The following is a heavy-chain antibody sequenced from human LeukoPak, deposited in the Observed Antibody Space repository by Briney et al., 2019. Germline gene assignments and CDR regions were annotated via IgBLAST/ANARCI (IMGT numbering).Heavy chain of an antibody. V-gene: IGHV1-2*02. CDR2: INPNSGGT. J-gene: IGHJ5*02. CDR3: ARDLHYDILTGYYDS. Sequence: ASVKVSCKASGYTFTGYYTHWVRQAPGQGLEWMGWINPNSGGTNYAQKFQGRATMTRDTSISTAYMELSRLRSDDTAVYYCARDLHYDILTGYYDSWGQGTLVTVSS. CDR1: GYTFTGYY. D-gene: IGHD3-9*01.